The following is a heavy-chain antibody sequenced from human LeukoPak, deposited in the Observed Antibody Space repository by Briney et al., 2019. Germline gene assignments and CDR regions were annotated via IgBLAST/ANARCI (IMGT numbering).Heavy chain of an antibody. CDR1: GFTFSSYS. CDR2: ISSSSSYI. J-gene: IGHJ4*02. CDR3: ARDKYYYGSGRGQAYFDY. Sequence: AGGSLRLSCAASGFTFSSYSMIWVRQAPGKGLEWVSSISSSSSYIYYADSVKGRFTISRDNANNSLYLQMNSLRGEDTAVYYCARDKYYYGSGRGQAYFDYWGQGTLVTVSS. V-gene: IGHV3-21*01. D-gene: IGHD3-10*01.